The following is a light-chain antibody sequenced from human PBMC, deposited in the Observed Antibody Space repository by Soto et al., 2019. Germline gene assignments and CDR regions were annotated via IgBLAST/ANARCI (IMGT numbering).Light chain of an antibody. V-gene: IGKV4-1*01. J-gene: IGKJ1*01. CDR3: EQYYSTPPWT. CDR1: PSVLYSSNNKTY. CDR2: WAS. Sequence: DIVMTQSPDSLAVSLGERATINCKSSPSVLYSSNNKTYLAWYQQKPGQPPKLLIYWASTRESRVPDRFSGSGSGTDFTLAISSLQAEDVAVYDCEQYYSTPPWTFGQGTKVEIK.